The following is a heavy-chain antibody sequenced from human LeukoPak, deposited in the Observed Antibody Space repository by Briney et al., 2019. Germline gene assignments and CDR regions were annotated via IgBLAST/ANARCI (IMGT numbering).Heavy chain of an antibody. CDR1: GFTFSSFG. V-gene: IGHV3-33*01. CDR2: IWYDASNK. J-gene: IGHJ5*02. D-gene: IGHD6-13*01. CDR3: VRGVGVSRFNYFDP. Sequence: GRSLTLSCAASGFTFSSFGMHWVRLAPGKGPEWVAVIWYDASNKYYADSVKGRFTISRDNSKNTLFLQMNSLRDDDTAVYYCVRGVGVSRFNYFDPWGQGTLVIVSS.